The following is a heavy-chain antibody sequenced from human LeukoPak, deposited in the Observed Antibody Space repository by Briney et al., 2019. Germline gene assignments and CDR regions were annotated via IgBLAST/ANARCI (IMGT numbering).Heavy chain of an antibody. CDR1: GFTFNSYA. CDR2: ISGSGGST. V-gene: IGHV3-23*01. D-gene: IGHD6-13*01. J-gene: IGHJ4*02. CDR3: AKDLYPPSPGIAAAGFFDY. Sequence: GGSLRLSCAASGFTFNSYAMSWVRQAPGKGLEWVSAISGSGGSTYYADSVKGRFTISRDNSKNTLYLQMNSLRAEDTAVYYCAKDLYPPSPGIAAAGFFDYWGQGTLVTVSS.